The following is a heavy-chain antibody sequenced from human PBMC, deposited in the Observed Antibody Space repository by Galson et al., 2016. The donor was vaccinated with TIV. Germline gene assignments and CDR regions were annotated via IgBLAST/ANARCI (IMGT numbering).Heavy chain of an antibody. Sequence: SVKVSCKASGYSFLSYGMTWVRQAPGRGLEWLGWISACNGDIKSARRFQGRVTMTTDTSTNTAYMELRSLGSDDTAVYYCATELYCSSISCYYYYGLDVWGHETTVTVSS. CDR3: ATELYCSSISCYYYYGLDV. CDR1: GYSFLSYG. J-gene: IGHJ6*02. D-gene: IGHD2-2*01. V-gene: IGHV1-18*04. CDR2: ISACNGDI.